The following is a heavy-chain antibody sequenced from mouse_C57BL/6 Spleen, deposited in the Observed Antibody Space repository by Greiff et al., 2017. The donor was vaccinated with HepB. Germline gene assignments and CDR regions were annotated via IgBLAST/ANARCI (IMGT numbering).Heavy chain of an antibody. D-gene: IGHD3-2*02. V-gene: IGHV1-62-2*01. Sequence: VQRVESGAELVKPGASVKLSCKASGYTFTEYTIHWVKQRSGQGLEWIGWFYPGSGSIKYNEKFKDKATLTADKSSSTVYMELSRLTSEDSAVYFCARHEETAQATLTWFAYWGQGTLVTVSA. CDR3: ARHEETAQATLTWFAY. CDR2: FYPGSGSI. J-gene: IGHJ3*01. CDR1: GYTFTEYT.